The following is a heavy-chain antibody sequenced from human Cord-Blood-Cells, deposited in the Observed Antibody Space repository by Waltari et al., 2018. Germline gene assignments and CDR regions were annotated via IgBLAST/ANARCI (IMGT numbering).Heavy chain of an antibody. CDR2: IIPIFGTA. D-gene: IGHD5-12*01. Sequence: QVQLVQSGAEVKKPGSSVKVSCKASGGTFSSYAISWVRQAPGQGLEWMGGIIPIFGTANYAQKFQGRVTITADESTSTAYMELSSLRSEDTAVYYCARDMVATIPYYFDYWGQGTLVTVSS. CDR1: GGTFSSYA. CDR3: ARDMVATIPYYFDY. V-gene: IGHV1-69*01. J-gene: IGHJ4*02.